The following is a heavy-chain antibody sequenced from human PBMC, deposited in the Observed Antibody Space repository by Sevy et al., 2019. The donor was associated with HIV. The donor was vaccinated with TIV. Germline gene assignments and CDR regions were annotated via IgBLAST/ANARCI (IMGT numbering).Heavy chain of an antibody. V-gene: IGHV4-59*01. J-gene: IGHJ4*02. CDR2: IYYSGST. CDR3: ASGAYDYGGNRLDY. CDR1: GGSISTYY. Sequence: SETLSLTCTVSGGSISTYYWSWIRQPPGKGLEWIGYIYYSGSTNYSPSLKSRVTISVDTSKNQFSLKLSSVTAADTAVYYCASGAYDYGGNRLDYWGQGTLVTVS. D-gene: IGHD4-17*01.